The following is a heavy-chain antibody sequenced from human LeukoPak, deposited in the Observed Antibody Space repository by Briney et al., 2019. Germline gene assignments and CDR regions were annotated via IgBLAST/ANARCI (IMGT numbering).Heavy chain of an antibody. V-gene: IGHV1-2*02. CDR1: GYTFTGYY. D-gene: IGHD3-3*01. CDR3: ARDDYKTTTISYDFWSGYYMSFDY. CDR2: INPNSGGT. Sequence: SVKVSCKASGYTFTGYYMHWVRQAPGQGPEWMGWINPNSGGTNYAQKFQGRVTMTRDTSISTAYMELSRLRSDDTAVYYCARDDYKTTTISYDFWSGYYMSFDYWGQGTLVTVSS. J-gene: IGHJ4*02.